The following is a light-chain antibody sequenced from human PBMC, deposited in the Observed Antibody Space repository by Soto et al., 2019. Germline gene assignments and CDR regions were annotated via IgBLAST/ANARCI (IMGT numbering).Light chain of an antibody. Sequence: QSALTQPPSASGSPGQSVTISCTGTSSDVGGYNYVSWYQQHPGKAPKLMIYEVSKRPSGVPDRFSGSKSGNTASLTVSGLQAADEADYYCSSYAGSLYVFGTGTKLTVL. CDR3: SSYAGSLYV. CDR1: SSDVGGYNY. J-gene: IGLJ1*01. V-gene: IGLV2-8*01. CDR2: EVS.